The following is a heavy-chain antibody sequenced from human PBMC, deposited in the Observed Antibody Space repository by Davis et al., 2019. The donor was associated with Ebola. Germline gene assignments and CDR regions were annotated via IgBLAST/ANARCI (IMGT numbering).Heavy chain of an antibody. J-gene: IGHJ6*04. Sequence: SETLSLTCGVNGGSLSADYWSWIRQPPGKGLEWVGEIDHLGRTNYNPALRTRVTVSADMSKNHFSLRLTSVTAADTAVYYCARGEDYYKVGNVWGKGTTVTVSS. D-gene: IGHD3-22*01. V-gene: IGHV4-34*01. CDR3: ARGEDYYKVGNV. CDR2: IDHLGRT. CDR1: GGSLSADY.